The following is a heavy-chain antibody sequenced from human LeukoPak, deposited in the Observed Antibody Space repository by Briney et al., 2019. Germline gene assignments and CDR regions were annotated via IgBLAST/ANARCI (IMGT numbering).Heavy chain of an antibody. V-gene: IGHV3-23*01. CDR1: GFTFSSYA. CDR3: AKVVAVAGTFGAFDI. Sequence: GGSLRLSCAASGFTFSSYAMSWVRQAPGKGLEWVSAISGSGGSTYCADSVKGRFTISRDNSKNTLYLQMNSLRAEDTAVYYCAKVVAVAGTFGAFDIWGQGTMVTVSS. J-gene: IGHJ3*02. D-gene: IGHD6-19*01. CDR2: ISGSGGST.